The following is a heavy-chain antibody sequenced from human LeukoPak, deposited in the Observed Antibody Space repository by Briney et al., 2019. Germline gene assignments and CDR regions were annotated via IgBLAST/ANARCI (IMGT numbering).Heavy chain of an antibody. Sequence: ASVKVSCKASGYTLTDYYMHWARQAPGQGLEWMGRINPNSGGTNYAQKFQGRVTMTRDTSISTAYMELSRLRSDDTAVYYCARGLHCSGGSCLAMDVWGQGTTVTVSS. J-gene: IGHJ6*01. CDR3: ARGLHCSGGSCLAMDV. V-gene: IGHV1-2*06. CDR2: INPNSGGT. CDR1: GYTLTDYY. D-gene: IGHD2-15*01.